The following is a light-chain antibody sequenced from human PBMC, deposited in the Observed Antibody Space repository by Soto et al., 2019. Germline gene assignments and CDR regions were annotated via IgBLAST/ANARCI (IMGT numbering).Light chain of an antibody. V-gene: IGLV2-23*01. CDR1: SRDVGSYNL. J-gene: IGLJ2*01. CDR2: EGS. Sequence: QSVLTQPASVAGSPGQSITISCTGTSRDVGSYNLVSWYQQHPGKAPRLMIYEGSKRPSGVSNRFSGSKSGNTASLTISGLQAEDEADYYCCSYAGTVVFGGGTQLTV. CDR3: CSYAGTVV.